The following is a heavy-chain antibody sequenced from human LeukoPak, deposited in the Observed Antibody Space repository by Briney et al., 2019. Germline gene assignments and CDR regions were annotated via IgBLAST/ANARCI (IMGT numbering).Heavy chain of an antibody. D-gene: IGHD3-3*01. CDR2: IYYSGTT. V-gene: IGHV4-38-2*01. CDR1: GYYIRSGYL. CDR3: ASANFSPFYDFWSGYNGFSKWFDP. J-gene: IGHJ5*02. Sequence: SETLSLTCGVSGYYIRSGYLWGWIRQPPRKGLEWLGSIYYSGTTYYNPSLKSRVTLSVDTSKNHFSLKLSSVTAADTAVYYCASANFSPFYDFWSGYNGFSKWFDPWGQGTLVTVFS.